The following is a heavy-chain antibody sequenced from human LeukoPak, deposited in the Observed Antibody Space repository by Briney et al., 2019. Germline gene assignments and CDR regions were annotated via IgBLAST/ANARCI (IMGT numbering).Heavy chain of an antibody. V-gene: IGHV1-69*04. CDR1: GGTFSSYA. CDR3: ARRKRYCSSTSCPHYGMDV. Sequence: ASVKVSCKASGGTFSSYAISWVRQAPGQGLEWMGRIIPILGIANDAQKFQGRVTSTADKSQSTGYMEVSSLRSEDTAGYYCARRKRYCSSTSCPHYGMDVWGQGTTVTVSS. J-gene: IGHJ6*02. CDR2: IIPILGIA. D-gene: IGHD2-2*01.